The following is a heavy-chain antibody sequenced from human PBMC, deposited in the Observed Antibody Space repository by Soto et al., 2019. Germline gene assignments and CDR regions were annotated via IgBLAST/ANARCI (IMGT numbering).Heavy chain of an antibody. Sequence: PSETLSLTCTVSGASIRSYYLSWIRQPQGKGLEWIGYIYYSGSTNYNPSLKSRVTISVETSKNQFSLKLSSVTAAAPAVYYCAREGGVLGTFDIWGQGTMVTVSS. CDR1: GASIRSYY. D-gene: IGHD1-1*01. J-gene: IGHJ3*02. CDR3: AREGGVLGTFDI. CDR2: IYYSGST. V-gene: IGHV4-59*01.